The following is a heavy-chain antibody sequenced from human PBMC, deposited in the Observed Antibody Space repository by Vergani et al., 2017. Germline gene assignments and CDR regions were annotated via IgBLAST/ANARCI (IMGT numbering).Heavy chain of an antibody. CDR1: GFTFSSYA. J-gene: IGHJ6*02. V-gene: IGHV3-23*01. CDR2: ISGSGGKT. Sequence: EVQLLESGGTLIQPGGSLRLSCGASGFTFSSYAMTWVRLAPGQGLQWVSAISGSGGKTFYSDSVKGRFTISRDNSKDTLYLQTNSLSVENTTIYYCAKARDPNCKGVNYCSYYYDLDLWGQGTTVTVSS. D-gene: IGHD2-15*01. CDR3: AKARDPNCKGVNYCSYYYDLDL.